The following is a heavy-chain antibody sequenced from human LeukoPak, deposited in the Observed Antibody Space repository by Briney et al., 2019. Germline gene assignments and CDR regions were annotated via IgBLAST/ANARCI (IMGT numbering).Heavy chain of an antibody. CDR2: IYYSGNT. V-gene: IGHV4-59*01. J-gene: IGHJ4*02. Sequence: PSETLSLTCNVSGGSISSYYWSWIRQPPGKGLEWIGYIYYSGNTNYNPSLKRRVTISIDTSKNQFSLKLSSVTAADTAVYFSASGYGWVDYWGQGTLVTVSS. D-gene: IGHD6-13*01. CDR3: ASGYGWVDY. CDR1: GGSISSYY.